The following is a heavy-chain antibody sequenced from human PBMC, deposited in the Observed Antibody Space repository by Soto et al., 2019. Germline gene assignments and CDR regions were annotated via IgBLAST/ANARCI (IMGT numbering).Heavy chain of an antibody. CDR1: GFSLSTSGVG. Sequence: QITLKESGPTLVKPTQTLTLTCTFSGFSLSTSGVGVGWLRQPPGKALEWLAAIYWDDDKRYSPSLESRLTITKDTSKNHVVLIMTNMDPVDTATYYCAQLGVGTTYLCDYWGQGTLITVSS. CDR2: IYWDDDK. D-gene: IGHD1-26*01. CDR3: AQLGVGTTYLCDY. V-gene: IGHV2-5*02. J-gene: IGHJ4*02.